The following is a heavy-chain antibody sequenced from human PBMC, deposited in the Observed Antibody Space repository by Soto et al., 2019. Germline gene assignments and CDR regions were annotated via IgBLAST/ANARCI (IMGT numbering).Heavy chain of an antibody. D-gene: IGHD6-6*01. Sequence: GGSLRLSCAASGFTFSSYWMSWVRQAPGKGLEWVANIKQDGSEKYYADSVKGRFTISRDNAKNSLYLQMNSLRAEDTAVYYCARSIAARLNWFDPWGQGTLVTVSS. J-gene: IGHJ5*02. V-gene: IGHV3-7*01. CDR1: GFTFSSYW. CDR3: ARSIAARLNWFDP. CDR2: IKQDGSEK.